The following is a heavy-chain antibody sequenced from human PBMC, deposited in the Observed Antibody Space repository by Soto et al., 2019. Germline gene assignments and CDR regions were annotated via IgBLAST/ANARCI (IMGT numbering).Heavy chain of an antibody. CDR2: ISAYNGNT. Sequence: ASVKVSCKASGYTFTSYGISWVRQAPGQGLEWMGWISAYNGNTNYAQKLQGRVTMTTDTSTSTAYMELRSLRSDDTAVYYCAREPTYYDLWSGYLSDYYGMDVWGQGTKVTVSS. J-gene: IGHJ6*02. D-gene: IGHD3-3*01. CDR1: GYTFTSYG. CDR3: AREPTYYDLWSGYLSDYYGMDV. V-gene: IGHV1-18*04.